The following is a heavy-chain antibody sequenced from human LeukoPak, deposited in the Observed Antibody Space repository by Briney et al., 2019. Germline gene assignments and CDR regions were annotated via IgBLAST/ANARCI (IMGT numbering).Heavy chain of an antibody. CDR3: ARLIRRCSSTSCYTAYYYGMDV. CDR1: GGSFSGYY. Sequence: SETLSLTCAVYGGSFSGYYWSWIRQPPGKGLEWIGEINHSGSTNYNPSLKSRVTISVDTSKNQFSLELSSVTAADTAVYYCARLIRRCSSTSCYTAYYYGMDVWGQGTTVTVSS. J-gene: IGHJ6*02. CDR2: INHSGST. V-gene: IGHV4-34*01. D-gene: IGHD2-2*02.